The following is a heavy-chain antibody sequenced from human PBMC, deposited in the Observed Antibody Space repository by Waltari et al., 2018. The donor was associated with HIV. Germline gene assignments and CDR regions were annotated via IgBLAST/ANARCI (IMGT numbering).Heavy chain of an antibody. CDR3: ARADVVGVGEADLSL. J-gene: IGHJ4*02. CDR2: LISFLEIA. Sequence: QVQLIQSGAEVKKPGSSVKVSCKASGGTFNINGINWVRQAPGQGLEWMGRLISFLEIANYARQFQGRVTITADKSTNTAYMELSSLKSEDTAVYYCARADVVGVGEADLSLWGQGTLVTVSA. CDR1: GGTFNING. D-gene: IGHD1-26*01. V-gene: IGHV1-69*04.